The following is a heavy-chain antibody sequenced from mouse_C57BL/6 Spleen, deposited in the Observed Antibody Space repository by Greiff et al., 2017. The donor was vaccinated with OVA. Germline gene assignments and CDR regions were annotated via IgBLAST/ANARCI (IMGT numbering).Heavy chain of an antibody. CDR1: GYTFTSYG. CDR2: IYPRRGNT. V-gene: IGHV1-81*01. CDR3: ARSDTTVVAFDY. Sequence: QVQLQQSGAELARPGASVKLSCKASGYTFTSYGISWVKQRTGQGLEWIGEIYPRRGNTYYNEKFKGKATLTADKSSSTAYMELRSLTSEDSAVYFCARSDTTVVAFDYWGQGTTLTVSS. D-gene: IGHD1-1*01. J-gene: IGHJ2*01.